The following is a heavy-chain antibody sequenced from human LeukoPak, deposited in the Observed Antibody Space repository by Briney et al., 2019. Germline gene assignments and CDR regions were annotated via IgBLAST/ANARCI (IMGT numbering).Heavy chain of an antibody. J-gene: IGHJ4*02. CDR3: AKDRLHDSSSQGGICDY. CDR2: IRYDGSNK. D-gene: IGHD6-13*01. V-gene: IGHV3-30*02. CDR1: GFTFSSYG. Sequence: PGGSLRLSCAASGFTFSSYGMHWVRQAPGKGLEWVAFIRYDGSNKYYADSVKGRFTISRDNSKNTLYLQMNSLRAEDTAVYYCAKDRLHDSSSQGGICDYWGQGTLVTVSS.